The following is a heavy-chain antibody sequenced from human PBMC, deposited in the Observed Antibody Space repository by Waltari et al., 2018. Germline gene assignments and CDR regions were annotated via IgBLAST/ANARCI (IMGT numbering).Heavy chain of an antibody. V-gene: IGHV3-23*01. CDR1: RFTFNNYA. CDR2: ITISDAT. Sequence: EVQLLESGGDLVQPGGSLDPPLGFSRFTFNNYAINWVRRAPGTGLQWVAAITISDATYYADSVKGRFTISRDISKDTVYLQMNSLRAEDTAIYYCAKPFYNWDDPLDSWGQGTLVTVSS. D-gene: IGHD1-20*01. CDR3: AKPFYNWDDPLDS. J-gene: IGHJ4*02.